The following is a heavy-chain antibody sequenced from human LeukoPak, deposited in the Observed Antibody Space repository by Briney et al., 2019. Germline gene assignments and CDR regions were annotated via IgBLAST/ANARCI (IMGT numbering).Heavy chain of an antibody. Sequence: GASVKVSCKASGYTFTSYYMHWVRQAPGQGLEWMGIINPSGGSTSYAQKFQGRVTMTRDMSTSTVYMELSSLRSEDTAVYYCARAEMATIMAFDIWGQGTMVTVSS. CDR1: GYTFTSYY. V-gene: IGHV1-46*01. J-gene: IGHJ3*02. CDR2: INPSGGST. CDR3: ARAEMATIMAFDI. D-gene: IGHD5-24*01.